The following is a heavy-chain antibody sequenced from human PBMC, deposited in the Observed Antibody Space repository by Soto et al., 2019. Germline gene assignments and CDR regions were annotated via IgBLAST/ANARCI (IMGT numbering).Heavy chain of an antibody. Sequence: QVQLVESGGGVVQPGMSLRLSCAASGFTFSTYAMFWVRQAPGEGLEWLAVISYDGNNHYYTDSVKGRFTISKDNSKNTLYLQMNNLRAEYTALYYCARDLLPAAGPYWAANRLDPWGQGTLVTVSS. D-gene: IGHD2-2*01. J-gene: IGHJ5*02. CDR3: ARDLLPAAGPYWAANRLDP. V-gene: IGHV3-30-3*01. CDR2: ISYDGNNH. CDR1: GFTFSTYA.